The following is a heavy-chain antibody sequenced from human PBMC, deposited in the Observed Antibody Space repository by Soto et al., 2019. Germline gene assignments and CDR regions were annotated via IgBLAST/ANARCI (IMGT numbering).Heavy chain of an antibody. J-gene: IGHJ4*02. V-gene: IGHV3-23*01. CDR3: AREGEYSSGWDNFDY. D-gene: IGHD6-19*01. CDR2: ISGSGGST. CDR1: GFTFSSYA. Sequence: EVQLLESGGGLVQPGGSLRLSCAASGFTFSSYAMSWVRQAPGKGLEWVSAISGSGGSTYYADSVKGRFTISRDNSXXTLYLQMNSLRAEDTAGYYCAREGEYSSGWDNFDYWGQGTLVTVSS.